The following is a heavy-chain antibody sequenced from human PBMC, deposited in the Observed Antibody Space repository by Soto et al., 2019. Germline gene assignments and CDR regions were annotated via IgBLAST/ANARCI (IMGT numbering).Heavy chain of an antibody. CDR1: GGSMTSSNW. CDR2: AHHSGRT. V-gene: IGHV4-4*02. Sequence: SETLSLTCTVSGGSMTSSNWWNWVRQSPGKGLEWIGEAHHSGRTNYNPSLKSRFTFSVDKSKNLFSLKLSFLTAADTAVYYCARSEATGLDYWGQGTLVTVSS. J-gene: IGHJ4*02. CDR3: ARSEATGLDY. D-gene: IGHD1-26*01.